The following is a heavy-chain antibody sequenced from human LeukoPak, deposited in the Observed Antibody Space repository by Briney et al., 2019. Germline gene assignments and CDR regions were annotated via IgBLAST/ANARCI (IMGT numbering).Heavy chain of an antibody. CDR3: ARIPLYYDSSGYYDY. V-gene: IGHV1-46*01. CDR1: GYTFTSYY. D-gene: IGHD3-22*01. J-gene: IGHJ4*02. CDR2: INPSGGST. Sequence: GASVKVSCKASGYTFTSYYIHWVRQAPGQGLEWMGIINPSGGSTSYAQKFQGRVTMTRDTSTSTVYMELSSLRSEDTAVYYCARIPLYYDSSGYYDYWGQGTLVTVSS.